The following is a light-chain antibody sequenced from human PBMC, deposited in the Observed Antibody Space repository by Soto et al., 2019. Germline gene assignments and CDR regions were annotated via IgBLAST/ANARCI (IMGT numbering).Light chain of an antibody. CDR2: AAS. V-gene: IGKV1-39*01. Sequence: DIQMTQSPSSLSASVGDRVTITCRASQNIIFYLNWYQQKPGKAPKLLIYAASNLQSGVPSRCNGSGSRTEFRLTICSLQPEDFATYFCQQSYTTPGYTFGQGTKLEIK. J-gene: IGKJ2*01. CDR1: QNIIFY. CDR3: QQSYTTPGYT.